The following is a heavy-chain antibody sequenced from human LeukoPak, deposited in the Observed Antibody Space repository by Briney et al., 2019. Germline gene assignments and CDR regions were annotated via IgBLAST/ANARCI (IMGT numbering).Heavy chain of an antibody. Sequence: GGSLRLSCAASGFTFSSYSMNWVRQAPGKGLEWVSSISSSSSYIYYADSVKGRFTISRDNAKNSLYLQMNSLRAEDTAVYYCARGLYGSGSSIDYWGQGTLVTVSS. J-gene: IGHJ4*02. CDR1: GFTFSSYS. D-gene: IGHD3-10*01. V-gene: IGHV3-21*01. CDR2: ISSSSSYI. CDR3: ARGLYGSGSSIDY.